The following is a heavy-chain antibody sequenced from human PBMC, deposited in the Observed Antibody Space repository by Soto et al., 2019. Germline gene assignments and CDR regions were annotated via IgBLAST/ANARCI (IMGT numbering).Heavy chain of an antibody. CDR1: SGSISSSNW. V-gene: IGHV4-4*02. CDR2: IYHSGST. D-gene: IGHD2-15*01. J-gene: IGHJ5*02. CDR3: ARGGEGVAASSDWFDP. Sequence: SETLSLTCAVSSGSISSSNWWSWVRQPPGKGLEWIGEIYHSGSTNYNPSLKSRVTISVDKSKNQFSLKLSSVTAADTAGDYCARGGEGVAASSDWFDPWAQGPLVTVSS.